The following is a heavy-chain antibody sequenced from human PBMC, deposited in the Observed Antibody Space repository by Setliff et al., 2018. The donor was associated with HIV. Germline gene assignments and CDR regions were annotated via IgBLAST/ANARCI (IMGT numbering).Heavy chain of an antibody. Sequence: SETLSLTCTVSGGSISSYYWSWIRQPPGKGLEWIGYIYYSGSTNYNPSLKSRVTISVDTSKNQFSLKLSSVTAAGTAVYYCARVPTNPDFYYYYMDVRGKGTTVTVSS. J-gene: IGHJ6*03. CDR2: IYYSGST. CDR1: GGSISSYY. V-gene: IGHV4-59*12. CDR3: ARVPTNPDFYYYYMDV.